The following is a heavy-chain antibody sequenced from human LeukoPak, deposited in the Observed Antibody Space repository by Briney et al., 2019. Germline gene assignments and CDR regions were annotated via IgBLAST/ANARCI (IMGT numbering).Heavy chain of an antibody. D-gene: IGHD3-22*01. J-gene: IGHJ5*02. CDR2: INPKSGDT. CDR1: GFTFTAYQ. V-gene: IGHV1-2*02. Sequence: EASVKVSCKASGFTFTAYQIHWVRQAPGQGLEWMGWINPKSGDTNYAQKFQGRVTMTRDTSISTAYMELSRLRSDDTAVYYCARGSYYYDSSGYYYARDWFDPWGQGTLVTVSS. CDR3: ARGSYYYDSSGYYYARDWFDP.